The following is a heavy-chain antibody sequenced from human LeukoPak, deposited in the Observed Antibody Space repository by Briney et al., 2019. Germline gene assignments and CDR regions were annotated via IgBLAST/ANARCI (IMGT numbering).Heavy chain of an antibody. CDR3: ARVSVSLEWLGFQTLDY. J-gene: IGHJ4*02. CDR2: IYYSGST. D-gene: IGHD3-3*01. V-gene: IGHV4-59*01. CDR1: GGSISSYY. Sequence: SETLSLTCTVSGGSISSYYWSWIRQPPGKGLEWIGYIYYSGSTNYNPSLKSRVTISVDTSKNQFSLKLSSVTAADTAVYYCARVSVSLEWLGFQTLDYWGQGTLVTVSS.